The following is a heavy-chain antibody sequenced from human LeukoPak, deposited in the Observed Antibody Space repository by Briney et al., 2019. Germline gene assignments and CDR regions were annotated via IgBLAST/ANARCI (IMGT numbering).Heavy chain of an antibody. Sequence: GGSLRLSCTASGFTFSSYAMSWVRQAPGKGLEWVSAISGSGGSTYYADSVKGRFTISRDNSKNTLYLQMNSLRAEDTAVCYCAKGMFMDDYGDYPLDYWGQGTLVTVSS. CDR2: ISGSGGST. D-gene: IGHD4-17*01. J-gene: IGHJ4*02. CDR3: AKGMFMDDYGDYPLDY. V-gene: IGHV3-23*01. CDR1: GFTFSSYA.